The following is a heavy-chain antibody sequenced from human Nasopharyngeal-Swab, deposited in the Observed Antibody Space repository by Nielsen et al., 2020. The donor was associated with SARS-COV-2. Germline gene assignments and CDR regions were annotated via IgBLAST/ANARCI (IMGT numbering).Heavy chain of an antibody. CDR2: FYYSGST. D-gene: IGHD2-21*02. CDR3: ARARRNFVVVSAFDY. Sequence: WIRQPPGKGLEWIGYFYYSGSTYYNPSLKSRVTISVDTSKNQFSLKLSSVTAADTAVYYCARARRNFVVVSAFDYWGQGTLVTVSS. J-gene: IGHJ4*02. V-gene: IGHV4-31*02.